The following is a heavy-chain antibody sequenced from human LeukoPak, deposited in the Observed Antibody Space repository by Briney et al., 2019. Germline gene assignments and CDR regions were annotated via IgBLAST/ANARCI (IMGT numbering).Heavy chain of an antibody. CDR1: GDSISGYY. V-gene: IGHV4-4*08. D-gene: IGHD4-17*01. J-gene: IGHJ4*02. Sequence: SETLSLTCTVSGDSISGYYWSWIRQPPGKGLEWIGFIYSSGSANYDPSLKSQITISVDTSKNQFSLKLSSVTAADTAVYYCARSHYGDYYYFDYWGQGTLVTVSS. CDR2: IYSSGSA. CDR3: ARSHYGDYYYFDY.